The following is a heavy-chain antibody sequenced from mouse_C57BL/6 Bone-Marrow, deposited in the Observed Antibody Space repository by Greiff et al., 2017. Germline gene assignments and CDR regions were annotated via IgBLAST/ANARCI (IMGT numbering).Heavy chain of an antibody. J-gene: IGHJ2*01. CDR1: GYSFTGYY. CDR2: INPSTGGT. Sequence: EVKLQQSGPELVKPGASVKISCKASGYSFTGYYMNWVKQSPEKSLEWIGEINPSTGGTTYNQKFKAKATLTVDKSSSTAYMQLKSLTSEDSAVYYCARDPSDYWGQGTTLTVSS. CDR3: ARDPSDY. V-gene: IGHV1-42*01.